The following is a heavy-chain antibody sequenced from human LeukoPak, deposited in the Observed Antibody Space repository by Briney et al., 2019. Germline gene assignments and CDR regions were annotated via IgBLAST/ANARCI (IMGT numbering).Heavy chain of an antibody. J-gene: IGHJ6*03. Sequence: SETLSLTCPVSGVSITSRSYYWGWIRQPPGKGLEWIGNIYYSGSTHYNPSLKSRVTISVDTSKNQFSLKLSSVTAADTAVYYCAGVSGSYNLYYYYYYMDVWGKGTTVTISS. CDR3: AGVSGSYNLYYYYYYMDV. CDR2: IYYSGST. CDR1: GVSITSRSYY. D-gene: IGHD1-26*01. V-gene: IGHV4-39*07.